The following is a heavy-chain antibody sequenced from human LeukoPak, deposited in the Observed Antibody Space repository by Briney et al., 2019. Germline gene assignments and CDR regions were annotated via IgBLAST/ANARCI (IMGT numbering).Heavy chain of an antibody. Sequence: GGSLRLSCAVSGFTFSSYWMNWVRQAPGKGLEWVSYISSSGTTIYYVDSVKGRFTISRDNAKNSLYLQMNSLRAEDTAVYYCARDAYSTDFDYWGQGTLVTVSS. D-gene: IGHD4-11*01. CDR1: GFTFSSYW. CDR2: ISSSGTTI. V-gene: IGHV3-48*01. J-gene: IGHJ4*02. CDR3: ARDAYSTDFDY.